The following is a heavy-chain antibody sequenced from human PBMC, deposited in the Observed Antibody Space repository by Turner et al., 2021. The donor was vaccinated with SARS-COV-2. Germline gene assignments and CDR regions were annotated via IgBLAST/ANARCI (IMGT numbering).Heavy chain of an antibody. Sequence: QVQLVQSGAEVKTPGSSVKVSCKASGGTFSSYAISGVRQAPGQGLEWMGGIIPMFGTANYAPKFQGRVTITADESTSTAYMELSSLRSEDTAVYYCAGLDRAAYYYDSSGFPDWGQGTLVTVS. CDR3: AGLDRAAYYYDSSGFPD. J-gene: IGHJ4*02. CDR1: GGTFSSYA. CDR2: IIPMFGTA. D-gene: IGHD3-22*01. V-gene: IGHV1-69*01.